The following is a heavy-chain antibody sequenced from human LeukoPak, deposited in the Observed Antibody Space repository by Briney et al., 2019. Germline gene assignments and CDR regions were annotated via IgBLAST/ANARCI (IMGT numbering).Heavy chain of an antibody. Sequence: GASVKVSCKASGYXFTNYYIHWVREAPGQGLKWMGIINPSSGSTGYAQKFQDRVTMTRDTSTSTLYLELSSLWSEDTAVYYCARGGSGSHYSPFDYWGQGTLVTVSS. J-gene: IGHJ4*02. D-gene: IGHD3-10*01. CDR2: INPSSGST. V-gene: IGHV1-46*01. CDR1: GYXFTNYY. CDR3: ARGGSGSHYSPFDY.